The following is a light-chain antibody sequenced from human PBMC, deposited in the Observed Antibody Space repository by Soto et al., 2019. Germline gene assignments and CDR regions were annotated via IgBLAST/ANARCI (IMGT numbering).Light chain of an antibody. V-gene: IGKV2-28*01. CDR1: QSLLHSNGYNY. Sequence: IGMTQSPLSLPVTPGEPASISCRSSQSLLHSNGYNYLDWYLQKPGQSPQPLIYLGSNRASGVPDRFSGSGSGTDFTLKISRVEAEDVGVYYCMQALQEWTFGQGTKVDNK. CDR3: MQALQEWT. CDR2: LGS. J-gene: IGKJ1*01.